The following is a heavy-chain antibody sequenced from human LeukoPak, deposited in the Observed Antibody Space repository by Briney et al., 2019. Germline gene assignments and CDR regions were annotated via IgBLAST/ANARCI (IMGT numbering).Heavy chain of an antibody. CDR3: ARARYGNFDY. CDR1: GGSFSGYY. J-gene: IGHJ4*02. V-gene: IGHV4-34*01. D-gene: IGHD5-18*01. Sequence: SETLSLTCAVYGGSFSGYYWSWIRQPPGKGLEWIGEINHSGSTNYNPSLKSRVNISVDTSKNQSSLKLSSVTAADTAVYYCARARYGNFDYWGQGTLVTVSS. CDR2: INHSGST.